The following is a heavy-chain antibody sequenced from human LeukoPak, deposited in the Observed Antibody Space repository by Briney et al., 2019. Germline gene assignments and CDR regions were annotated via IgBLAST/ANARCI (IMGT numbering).Heavy chain of an antibody. J-gene: IGHJ4*03. D-gene: IGHD1-1*01. Sequence: PSETLSLTCAVYGGSFSTYYWSWIRQSPGKGLEWIAEINHRGDTNYNPSVKSRVTISVDTSKNQFSLKVRSLTAADTAVYYCARGPTISETGYFDFWGQGTLVIVSS. V-gene: IGHV4-34*01. CDR2: INHRGDT. CDR1: GGSFSTYY. CDR3: ARGPTISETGYFDF.